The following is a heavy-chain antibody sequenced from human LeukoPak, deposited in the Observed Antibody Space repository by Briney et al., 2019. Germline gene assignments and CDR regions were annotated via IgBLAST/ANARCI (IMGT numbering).Heavy chain of an antibody. CDR1: GFTVSSNY. V-gene: IGHV3-21*01. CDR2: IRSSGSYI. CDR3: ARYDGSGFDY. J-gene: IGHJ4*02. Sequence: PGGSLRLSCAASGFTVSSNYMSWVRQAPGKGLEWVSSIRSSGSYIYSADSVKGRFTISRDNAKNSLYLQMNSLRAEDTAVYYCARYDGSGFDYWGQGTLVTVSS. D-gene: IGHD3-22*01.